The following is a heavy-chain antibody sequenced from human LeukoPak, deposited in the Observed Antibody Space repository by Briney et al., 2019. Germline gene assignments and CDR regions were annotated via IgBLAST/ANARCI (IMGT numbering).Heavy chain of an antibody. J-gene: IGHJ4*02. Sequence: GASVKVSCKASGYTFTSYGISWVRQAPGQGLEWMGWISAYNGNTNYAQKLQGRVTVTTDTSTSTAYMELRSLRSDDTAVYYCARGAPTVVTYSASYWGQGTLVTVSS. V-gene: IGHV1-18*01. CDR3: ARGAPTVVTYSASY. CDR1: GYTFTSYG. CDR2: ISAYNGNT. D-gene: IGHD4-23*01.